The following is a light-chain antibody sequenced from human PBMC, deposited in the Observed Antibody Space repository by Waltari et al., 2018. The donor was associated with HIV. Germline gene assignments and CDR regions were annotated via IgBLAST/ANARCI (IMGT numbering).Light chain of an antibody. V-gene: IGKV3-11*01. CDR2: DAS. Sequence: EIVLTKFPATLSLSTGERATLSCRASQSVSSNLAWHQQKPGQAPRLLIYDASNRATGIPARFSGSGSGTDFTLTISSLEPEDFAVYYCQQRSNWPPWTFGQGTKVEIK. CDR3: QQRSNWPPWT. J-gene: IGKJ1*01. CDR1: QSVSSN.